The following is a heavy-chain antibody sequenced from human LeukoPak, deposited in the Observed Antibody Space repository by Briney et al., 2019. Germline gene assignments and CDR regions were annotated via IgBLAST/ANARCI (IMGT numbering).Heavy chain of an antibody. CDR1: GYTFTGYY. J-gene: IGHJ6*02. D-gene: IGHD3-3*01. Sequence: EASVKVSCKASGYTFTGYYMHWVRQAPGQGLEWMGRINPNSGGTSYAQKFQGRVTMTRDTSTSTVYMELSSLRSEDTAVYYCARDYKYDFWSGYYMQSYYYYYYGMDVWGQGTTVTVSS. V-gene: IGHV1-2*06. CDR3: ARDYKYDFWSGYYMQSYYYYYYGMDV. CDR2: INPNSGGT.